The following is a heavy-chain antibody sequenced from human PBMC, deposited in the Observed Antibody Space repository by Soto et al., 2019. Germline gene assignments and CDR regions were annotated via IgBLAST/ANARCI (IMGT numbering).Heavy chain of an antibody. Sequence: QLQLQESGPGLVKPSETLSLTCTVSGGSISSSSYYWGWIRQPPGKGLEWIGSIYYSGSTYYNPSLKSRVTIPVDPSKNQFPQKLSSVTAADTAVYYCASPPVLLTRGKNWFDPWGQGTLVTVSS. V-gene: IGHV4-39*01. CDR1: GGSISSSSYY. CDR2: IYYSGST. D-gene: IGHD2-15*01. J-gene: IGHJ5*02. CDR3: ASPPVLLTRGKNWFDP.